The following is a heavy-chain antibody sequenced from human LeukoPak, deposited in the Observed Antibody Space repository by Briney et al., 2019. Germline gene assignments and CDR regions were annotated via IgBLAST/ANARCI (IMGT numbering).Heavy chain of an antibody. CDR2: ISGSGDRT. CDR3: ATGTGGSYTWGTYYFDY. Sequence: GGSLRLSCAASGLGFSSAMNWVRPAPGKGLEWVSAISGSGDRTYYGDSVEGRFTISRDNSKNTLYLQMNSLRAEDTAVYYCATGTGGSYTWGTYYFDYWGQGALVTVSS. V-gene: IGHV3-23*01. D-gene: IGHD1-26*01. CDR1: GLGFSSA. J-gene: IGHJ4*02.